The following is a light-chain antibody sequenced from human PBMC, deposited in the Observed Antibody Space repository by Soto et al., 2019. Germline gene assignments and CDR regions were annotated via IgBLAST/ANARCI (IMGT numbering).Light chain of an antibody. Sequence: DIQMTQSPSSLSASVGDRVTITCQASQDISNYLNWYQQKPGKAPKLLIYDASNLETGVPSRFSGSGSGTDFTLKISRVEAEDFGTYYCMQALQSLTFGQGTRLEI. CDR3: MQALQSLT. V-gene: IGKV1-33*01. CDR2: DAS. J-gene: IGKJ5*01. CDR1: QDISNY.